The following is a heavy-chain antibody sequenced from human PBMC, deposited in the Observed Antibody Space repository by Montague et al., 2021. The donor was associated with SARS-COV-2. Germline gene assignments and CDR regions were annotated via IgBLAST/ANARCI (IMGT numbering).Heavy chain of an antibody. Sequence: CAISEGSVSSNSAAWHWIRQSPSRGLEWLGRTYYRSRWSNDYAVSVRSRIIINPDTSTNQFSLQLSSVTPEDTAVYFCARERWAVGVSFDYWGQGTLVTVSS. J-gene: IGHJ4*02. D-gene: IGHD1-26*01. V-gene: IGHV6-1*01. CDR3: ARERWAVGVSFDY. CDR1: EGSVSSNSAA. CDR2: TYYRSRWSN.